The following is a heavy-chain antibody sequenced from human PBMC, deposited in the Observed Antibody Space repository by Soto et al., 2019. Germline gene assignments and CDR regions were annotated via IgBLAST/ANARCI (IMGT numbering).Heavy chain of an antibody. CDR2: ISGSGAGT. J-gene: IGHJ4*02. CDR3: AKYSSDWDEDY. D-gene: IGHD6-19*01. V-gene: IGHV3-23*01. CDR1: GFPFISYG. Sequence: EVQLLESGGGLVQPGGSLRLSCAASGFPFISYGMTWVRQGPWEGLQCVASISGSGAGTDYADSVKGRFTISRDNSKNTLTLQMNSLRAEETAIYYCAKYSSDWDEDYWGQGTLVTVSS.